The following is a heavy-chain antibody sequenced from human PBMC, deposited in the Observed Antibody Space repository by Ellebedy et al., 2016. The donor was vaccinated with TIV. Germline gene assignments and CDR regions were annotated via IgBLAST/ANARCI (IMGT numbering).Heavy chain of an antibody. CDR2: INHSGST. D-gene: IGHD1-26*01. CDR1: GGSFSGYY. J-gene: IGHJ4*02. V-gene: IGHV4-34*01. CDR3: ARVWSRRSDY. Sequence: MPGGSLRLSCAVYGGSFSGYYWSWIRQPPGKGLEWIGEINHSGSTNYNPSLKSRVTISVDTSKNQFSLKLSSVTAADTAVYYCARVWSRRSDYWGQGTLVTVSS.